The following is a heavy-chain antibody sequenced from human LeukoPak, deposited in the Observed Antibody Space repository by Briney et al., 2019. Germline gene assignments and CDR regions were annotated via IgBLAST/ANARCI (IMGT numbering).Heavy chain of an antibody. V-gene: IGHV3-9*01. CDR2: ISWNSGSI. J-gene: IGHJ4*02. CDR3: AKDVHGDGYYFDY. D-gene: IGHD4-17*01. Sequence: PGRSLRLSCAASGFTFDDYAMHWVRQAPGKGLEWVSGISWNSGSIGYADSVKGRFTISRDNAKNSLYLQMNSLRVEDTALYYCAKDVHGDGYYFDYWGQGTLVTVSS. CDR1: GFTFDDYA.